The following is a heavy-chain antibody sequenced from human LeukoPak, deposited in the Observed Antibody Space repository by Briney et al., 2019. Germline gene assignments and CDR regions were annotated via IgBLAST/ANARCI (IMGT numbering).Heavy chain of an antibody. Sequence: SETLSLTCSVSGGSISSDYWIWIRQPPGRGLEWIGYIYSSGSTNYNPSLKSRVTISVDTSKNQFALTLSSATAPDKAVYYCAKSYFDSITYYTYYFTLWGQGALVTVSS. CDR1: GGSISSDY. D-gene: IGHD3-22*01. J-gene: IGHJ4*02. CDR3: AKSYFDSITYYTYYFTL. V-gene: IGHV4-4*09. CDR2: IYSSGST.